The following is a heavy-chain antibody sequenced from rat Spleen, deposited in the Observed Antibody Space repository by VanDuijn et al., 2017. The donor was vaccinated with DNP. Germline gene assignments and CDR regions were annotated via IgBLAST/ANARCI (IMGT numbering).Heavy chain of an antibody. CDR2: INDDGGTT. CDR3: AKILDY. CDR1: GFTFSAYY. Sequence: EVQLVESGGGLVQPGRSLKLSCAASGFTFSAYYVAWVRQAPGKGLEWIGSINDDGGTTYYRDSVKGRFTISRDNAQNTVFLQMNSLTSEDTATYHCAKILDYWGQGVMVTVSS. D-gene: IGHD3-8*01. V-gene: IGHV5-20*01. J-gene: IGHJ2*01.